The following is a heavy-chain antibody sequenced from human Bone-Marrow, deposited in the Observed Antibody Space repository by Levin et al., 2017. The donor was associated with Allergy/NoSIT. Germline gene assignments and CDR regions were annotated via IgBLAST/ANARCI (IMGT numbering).Heavy chain of an antibody. Sequence: LSLTCATSGFTFEDYAMHWVRQAPGKGLEWVSLISWDSGRTYYADSVKGRFTVSRDNSRSSLFLQMNSLRVEDSALYYCAKGGGISGYYYLDVWGKGTTVIVSS. V-gene: IGHV3-43D*04. D-gene: IGHD3-16*01. CDR1: GFTFEDYA. J-gene: IGHJ6*03. CDR3: AKGGGISGYYYLDV. CDR2: ISWDSGRT.